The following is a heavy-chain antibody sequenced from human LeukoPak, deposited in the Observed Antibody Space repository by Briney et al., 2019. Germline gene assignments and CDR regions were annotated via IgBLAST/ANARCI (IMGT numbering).Heavy chain of an antibody. J-gene: IGHJ4*02. V-gene: IGHV1-18*01. CDR3: ARDKGSTGYDSSGYPLGY. Sequence: GASVRGSCEASGYTFTSYGISWVRQAPGQGLEWMGWISAYNGNADYAQKLQGRVTMTTDTSTSTAYMEVRGLRSEDTAVYYCARDKGSTGYDSSGYPLGYWGQGTLVTVSS. D-gene: IGHD3-22*01. CDR1: GYTFTSYG. CDR2: ISAYNGNA.